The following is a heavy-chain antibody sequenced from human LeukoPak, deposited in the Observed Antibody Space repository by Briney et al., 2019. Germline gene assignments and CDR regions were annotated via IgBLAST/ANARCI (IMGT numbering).Heavy chain of an antibody. Sequence: ETLSLTCAVYGGSFSGYYWSWIRQPPGKGLEWIEEINHSGSTNYNPSLKSRVTISVDTSRNQFSLKLSSVTAADTAVYYCARGVGNRIAARPRDYYYYYMDVWGKGTTVTISS. V-gene: IGHV4-34*01. CDR3: ARGVGNRIAARPRDYYYYYMDV. J-gene: IGHJ6*03. D-gene: IGHD6-6*01. CDR2: INHSGST. CDR1: GGSFSGYY.